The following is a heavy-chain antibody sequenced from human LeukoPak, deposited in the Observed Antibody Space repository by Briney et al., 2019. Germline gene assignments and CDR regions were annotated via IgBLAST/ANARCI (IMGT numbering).Heavy chain of an antibody. J-gene: IGHJ4*02. V-gene: IGHV1-8*01. CDR2: MNPNSGNT. CDR1: GYTFTSYD. Sequence: ASAKVSCEASGYTFTSYDINWVRQATGQGLEWMGWMNPNSGNTGSAQKFQGRVTMTRNTSISTAYMELSSLTSEDTAVYYCARGLGRAAMVTRGGVRFDYWGQGTLVTVSS. D-gene: IGHD5-18*01. CDR3: ARGLGRAAMVTRGGVRFDY.